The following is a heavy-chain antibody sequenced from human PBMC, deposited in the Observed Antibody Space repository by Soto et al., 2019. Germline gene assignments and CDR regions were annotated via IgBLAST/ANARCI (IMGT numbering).Heavy chain of an antibody. CDR3: GRLLGRYYYDSSGYYSGAFDI. CDR2: IIPIFGTA. CDR1: GGTFSSYA. Sequence: ASVKVSCKASGGTFSSYAISWVRQAPGQGLEWMGGIIPIFGTANYAQKFQGRVTITADESTSTAYMELSSLRSEDTAVYYCGRLLGRYYYDSSGYYSGAFDIWGQGTMVTVS. J-gene: IGHJ3*02. D-gene: IGHD3-22*01. V-gene: IGHV1-69*13.